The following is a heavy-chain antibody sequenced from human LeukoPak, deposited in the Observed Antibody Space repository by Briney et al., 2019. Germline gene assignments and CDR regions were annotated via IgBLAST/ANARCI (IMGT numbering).Heavy chain of an antibody. D-gene: IGHD3-10*01. J-gene: IGHJ4*02. CDR2: INPSGGST. V-gene: IGHV1-46*01. Sequence: GASVKVSCEASGYTFTSYYMHWVRQAPGQGLEWMGIINPSGGSTSYAQKFQGRVTMTRDTSTSTVYMELSSLRSEDTAVYYCARDQNYYGSGSYSISLGFDYWGQGTLVTVSS. CDR1: GYTFTSYY. CDR3: ARDQNYYGSGSYSISLGFDY.